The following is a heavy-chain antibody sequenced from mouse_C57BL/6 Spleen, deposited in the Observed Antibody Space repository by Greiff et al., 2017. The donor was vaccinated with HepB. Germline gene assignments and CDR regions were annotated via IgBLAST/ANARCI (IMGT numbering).Heavy chain of an antibody. CDR2: INPNYGTT. V-gene: IGHV1-39*01. Sequence: VHVKQSGPELVKPGASVKISCKASGYSFTDYNMNWVKQSNGKSLEWIGVINPNYGTTSYNQKFKGKATLTVDQSSSTAYMQLNSLTSEDSAVYYCARSVYYDYDEGYYAMDYWGQGTSVTVSS. CDR3: ARSVYYDYDEGYYAMDY. CDR1: GYSFTDYN. D-gene: IGHD2-4*01. J-gene: IGHJ4*01.